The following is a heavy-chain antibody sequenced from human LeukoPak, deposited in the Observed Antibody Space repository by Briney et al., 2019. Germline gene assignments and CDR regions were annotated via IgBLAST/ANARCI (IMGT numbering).Heavy chain of an antibody. J-gene: IGHJ6*03. CDR1: GGSISSYY. V-gene: IGHV4-4*07. Sequence: SETLSLTCTVSGGSISSYYWSWIRQPAGKGLEWIGRIYTSGSTNYNPSLKSRVTISVDKSKNQFSLKLSSVTAADTAVYYCARGYDFWSGYHLSYYYMGVWGKGTTVTVSS. CDR3: ARGYDFWSGYHLSYYYMGV. CDR2: IYTSGST. D-gene: IGHD3-3*01.